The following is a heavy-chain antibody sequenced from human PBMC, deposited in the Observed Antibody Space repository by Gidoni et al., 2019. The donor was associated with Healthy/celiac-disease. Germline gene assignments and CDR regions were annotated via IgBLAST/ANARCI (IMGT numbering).Heavy chain of an antibody. CDR2: ISGSGGST. Sequence: EVQLLESGGGLVQPGGSLSLSCAASGFTFSSYAMRWVRQAPGKGLEWGSAISGSGGSTYYADSVKGRFTISRDNSKNTLYLQMNSLRAEDTAVYYCASQKALVPDYWGQGTLVTVSS. D-gene: IGHD6-6*01. CDR3: ASQKALVPDY. J-gene: IGHJ4*02. V-gene: IGHV3-23*01. CDR1: GFTFSSYA.